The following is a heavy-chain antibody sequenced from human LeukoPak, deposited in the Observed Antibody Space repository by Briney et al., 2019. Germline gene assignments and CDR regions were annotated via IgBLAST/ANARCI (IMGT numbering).Heavy chain of an antibody. CDR1: GDSISTYY. CDR2: FYTTGST. V-gene: IGHV4-4*07. D-gene: IGHD3-10*01. Sequence: SETLSLTCTVSGDSISTYYWSWIRQPAGKGLESIGRFYTTGSTNYNPSLKSRVTISVDTARNQFSLKLSSVTAADTAVYYCARDVYASETYYVGHWGQGILVTVSS. CDR3: ARDVYASETYYVGH. J-gene: IGHJ4*02.